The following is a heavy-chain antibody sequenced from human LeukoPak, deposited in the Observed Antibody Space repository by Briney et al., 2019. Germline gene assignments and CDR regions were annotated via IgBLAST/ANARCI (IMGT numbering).Heavy chain of an antibody. J-gene: IGHJ4*02. D-gene: IGHD6-13*01. CDR3: AKEGLDGYSNSWYLFDY. Sequence: PGGSLRLSCAASGFTFSSYAMSWVRQAPGKGLEWVSAISGSGGSTYYADSVKGRFTISRDNSKNTLYLQMNSLRAEDTAVYYCAKEGLDGYSNSWYLFDYWGQGTLVTVSS. CDR1: GFTFSSYA. CDR2: ISGSGGST. V-gene: IGHV3-23*01.